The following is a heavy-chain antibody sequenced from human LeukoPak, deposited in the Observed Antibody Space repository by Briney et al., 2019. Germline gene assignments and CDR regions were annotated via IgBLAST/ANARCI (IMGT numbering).Heavy chain of an antibody. CDR2: INPSGGTT. V-gene: IGHV1-46*01. CDR1: GYTFTNYY. Sequence: ASVKVSCKASGYTFTNYYMRWVRQAPGQGLEWMGIINPSGGTTNYAQPFQGRVTITRNKSTSTFYMELSSLRSEDTAVYYCARGGSYGDYLDYWGQGTLVTVSS. CDR3: ARGGSYGDYLDY. D-gene: IGHD4-17*01. J-gene: IGHJ4*02.